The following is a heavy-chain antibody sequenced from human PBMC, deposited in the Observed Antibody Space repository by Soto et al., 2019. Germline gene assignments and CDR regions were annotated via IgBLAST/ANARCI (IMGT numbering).Heavy chain of an antibody. CDR1: DYTFTSYG. CDR3: ARAGEVGAHDY. V-gene: IGHV1-18*04. J-gene: IGHJ4*02. CDR2: ISAYDGNT. D-gene: IGHD1-26*01. Sequence: GPSLKVSCKFSDYTFTSYGISWVRQAPGQGLEWMGWISAYDGNTNYAQKLQGRVTMTTDTSTSTAYMELRSLRSDDTAVYYCARAGEVGAHDYWGQETLVTVSS.